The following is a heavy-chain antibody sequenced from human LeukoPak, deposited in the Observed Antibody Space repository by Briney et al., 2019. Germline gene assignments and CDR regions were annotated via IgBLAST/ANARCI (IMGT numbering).Heavy chain of an antibody. J-gene: IGHJ6*03. CDR1: GGSISSYY. V-gene: IGHV4-59*01. Sequence: PSATQSLTCTVSGGSISSYYWSWIRQPPGKGLEWIGYIYYSGSTNYNPSLKSRVTISVDTSKNQFSLKLSSVTAADTAVYYCARGSLHYYYMDVWGKGTTVTVSS. CDR3: ARGSLHYYYMDV. D-gene: IGHD2-15*01. CDR2: IYYSGST.